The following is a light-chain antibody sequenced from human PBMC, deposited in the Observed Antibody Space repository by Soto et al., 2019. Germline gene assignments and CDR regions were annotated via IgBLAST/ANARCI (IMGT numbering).Light chain of an antibody. Sequence: DIQMTQSPSTLSASVRDRVTITCRASQTINSWLAWYQQRPGKAPRLLIYKASTLESGVPSRFSGSGSGTEFTLTISTLQPDDFATYYCQQYDSIPYTFGQGTKLHIK. J-gene: IGKJ2*01. V-gene: IGKV1-5*03. CDR3: QQYDSIPYT. CDR1: QTINSW. CDR2: KAS.